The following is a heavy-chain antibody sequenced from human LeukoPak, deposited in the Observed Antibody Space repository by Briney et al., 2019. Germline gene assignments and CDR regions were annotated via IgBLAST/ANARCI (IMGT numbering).Heavy chain of an antibody. V-gene: IGHV3-23*01. CDR1: GFPFSSYA. Sequence: GGSLRLSCAASGFPFSSYAMSWVRHAPGKGLEWVSSISGSGGSTYYADSVKGRFTISRDNSKNTLYLQMNSLRAEDTAVYYCAKVGRITIFGVAVKNYFDYWGQGTLVTVSS. CDR3: AKVGRITIFGVAVKNYFDY. J-gene: IGHJ4*02. D-gene: IGHD3-3*01. CDR2: ISGSGGST.